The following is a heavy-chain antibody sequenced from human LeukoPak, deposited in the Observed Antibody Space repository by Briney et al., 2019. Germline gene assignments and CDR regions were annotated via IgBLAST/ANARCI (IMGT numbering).Heavy chain of an antibody. D-gene: IGHD3-16*01. CDR2: ISSSGSTT. J-gene: IGHJ4*02. CDR3: AGVWGSWSPDY. Sequence: PGGSLRLSCAASGFTLSDYYMSWIRQAPGKGLEWVSYISSSGSTTYYADSVKGRFTISRDNAKNSLYLQMNSLRAEDTAVYYCAGVWGSWSPDYWGQGTLVTVSS. CDR1: GFTLSDYY. V-gene: IGHV3-11*01.